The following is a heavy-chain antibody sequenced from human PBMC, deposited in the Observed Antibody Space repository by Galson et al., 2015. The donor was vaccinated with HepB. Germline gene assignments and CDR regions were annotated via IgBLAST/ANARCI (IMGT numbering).Heavy chain of an antibody. V-gene: IGHV3-15*01. J-gene: IGHJ2*01. CDR2: IKSKTDGGTT. CDR3: ARDPDQNPQNWYFDL. Sequence: SLRLSCAASGFTFSNAWMSWVRQAPGKGLEWVGRIKSKTDGGTTDYAAPVKGRFTISRDNSKNTLYLQMNSLRAEDTAVYYCARDPDQNPQNWYFDLWGRGTLVTVSS. CDR1: GFTFSNAW. D-gene: IGHD1-14*01.